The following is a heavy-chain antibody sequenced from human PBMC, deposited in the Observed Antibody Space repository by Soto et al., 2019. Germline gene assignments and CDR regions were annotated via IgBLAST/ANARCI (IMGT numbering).Heavy chain of an antibody. CDR2: ISPYNGKT. CDR3: ARVDDYVWGSFRP. Sequence: ASVKVSCKASGGTFSSYAISWVRQAPGQGLEWMGWISPYNGKTTYAQKVQGRVTMTTDTSTSTAYMELRGLRSDDTAVYYCARVDDYVWGSFRPWGQGTQVTV. CDR1: GGTFSSYA. V-gene: IGHV1-18*01. D-gene: IGHD3-16*02. J-gene: IGHJ4*02.